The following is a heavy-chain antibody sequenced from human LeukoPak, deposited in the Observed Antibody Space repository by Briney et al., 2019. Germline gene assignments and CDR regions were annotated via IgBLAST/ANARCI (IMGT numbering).Heavy chain of an antibody. V-gene: IGHV7-4-1*02. CDR2: INTNTGNP. D-gene: IGHD2-15*01. CDR3: AIQRGYCSGGSCYRDVDYFDY. J-gene: IGHJ4*02. Sequence: GASVKVSCKASGYTFTFYAMNWVRQAPGQGLEWMGWINTNTGNPTYAQGFTGRFVFSLDTSVSTAYLQISSLKAEDTAVYYCAIQRGYCSGGSCYRDVDYFDYWGQGTLVTVSS. CDR1: GYTFTFYA.